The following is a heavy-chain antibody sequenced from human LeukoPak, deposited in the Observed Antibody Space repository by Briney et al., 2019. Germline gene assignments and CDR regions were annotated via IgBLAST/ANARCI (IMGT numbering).Heavy chain of an antibody. CDR1: GFSFSSYW. J-gene: IGHJ4*02. Sequence: PGGSLRLSCVGSGFSFSSYWMSWVRQAPGKGLEWVANIKQDGSEKYYVDSVKGRFTISRDNAKNSLYLQMNSLRAEDTAVYYCARERYYYDSSGYFKYYFDYWGQGTLVTVSS. CDR3: ARERYYYDSSGYFKYYFDY. D-gene: IGHD3-22*01. V-gene: IGHV3-7*04. CDR2: IKQDGSEK.